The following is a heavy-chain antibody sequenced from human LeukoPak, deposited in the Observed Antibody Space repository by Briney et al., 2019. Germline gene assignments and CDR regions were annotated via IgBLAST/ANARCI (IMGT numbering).Heavy chain of an antibody. CDR1: GFTISSYW. D-gene: IGHD6-13*01. J-gene: IGHJ5*02. Sequence: GGSLRLSCAASGFTISSYWMTWVRQAPGKGLEWVANIKQDGSEKYYVDSVKGRFTISRDNAKNSLYLQMNSLRAEDTAVYYCARVPIAAAGISWFDPWGQGTLVTVSS. CDR2: IKQDGSEK. V-gene: IGHV3-7*01. CDR3: ARVPIAAAGISWFDP.